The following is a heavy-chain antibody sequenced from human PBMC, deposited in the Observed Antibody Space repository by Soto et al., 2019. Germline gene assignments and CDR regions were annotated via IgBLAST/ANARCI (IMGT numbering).Heavy chain of an antibody. CDR2: IYSSGTFI. CDR1: GFIFRTYG. J-gene: IGHJ4*02. CDR3: GRAIGRGISRD. D-gene: IGHD3-3*02. V-gene: IGHV3-21*01. Sequence: EVQLVESGGGLVKPGGSLRLSCTASGFIFRTYGMTWVRQAPGKGLEWVSSIYSSGTFIYYADSVKGRFTISRDDAKNSLFLQMTSLRADDAAVYYCGRAIGRGISRDWGQGTLVTVSS.